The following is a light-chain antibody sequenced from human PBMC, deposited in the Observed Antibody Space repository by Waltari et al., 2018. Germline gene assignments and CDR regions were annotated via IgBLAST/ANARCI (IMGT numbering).Light chain of an antibody. V-gene: IGLV2-14*03. J-gene: IGLJ2*01. CDR3: SSYSTSSSLIL. CDR1: SSDVGGHDY. Sequence: QSTLSQPASVSGSHGQSITISCTGASSDVGGHDYVSWYQQHPGKAPKLIIRDVNNRPSGVSNRFSGSKSGNTASLTISGLQAEDEADYYCSSYSTSSSLILFGEGTKVTVL. CDR2: DVN.